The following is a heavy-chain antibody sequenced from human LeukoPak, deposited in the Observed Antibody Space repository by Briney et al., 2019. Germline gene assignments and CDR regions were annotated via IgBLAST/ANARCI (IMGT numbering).Heavy chain of an antibody. J-gene: IGHJ6*03. Sequence: GASVKVSCKASGYTFTSYAMNWVRQAPGQGLEWMGWINTNTGNPTYAQGFTGRFVFSLDTSVSTAYLQISSLKAEDTAVYYCARDRCSGGSCFSGYYYMDVWGKGTTVTVSS. CDR3: ARDRCSGGSCFSGYYYMDV. CDR1: GYTFTSYA. CDR2: INTNTGNP. V-gene: IGHV7-4-1*02. D-gene: IGHD2-15*01.